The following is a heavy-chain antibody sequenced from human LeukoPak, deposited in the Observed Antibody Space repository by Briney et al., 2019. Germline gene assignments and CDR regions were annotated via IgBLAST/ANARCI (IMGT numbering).Heavy chain of an antibody. Sequence: GGSLRLSCAASGFTFDDYAMHWVRQAPGKGLEWVSGISRNSGSIGYADSVKGRFTISRDNAKNSLYLQMNSLRAEDTAVYYCARDSDFWSGYYLDYWGQGTLVTVSS. CDR2: ISRNSGSI. CDR3: ARDSDFWSGYYLDY. J-gene: IGHJ4*02. CDR1: GFTFDDYA. D-gene: IGHD3-3*01. V-gene: IGHV3-9*01.